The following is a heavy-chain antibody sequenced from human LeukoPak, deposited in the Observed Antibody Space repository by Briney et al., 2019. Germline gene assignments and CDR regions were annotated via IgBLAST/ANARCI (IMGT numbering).Heavy chain of an antibody. Sequence: GGSLRLSCAASGFTFSSYSMNWARQAPGKGLGWVSFISSSSSYIYDAESVKGRFTISRDNAKNSLYLQMNSLRAEDTAVYYCARVKGAYGDSPFDYWGQGTLVTVSS. J-gene: IGHJ4*02. CDR1: GFTFSSYS. CDR2: ISSSSSYI. V-gene: IGHV3-21*01. D-gene: IGHD4-17*01. CDR3: ARVKGAYGDSPFDY.